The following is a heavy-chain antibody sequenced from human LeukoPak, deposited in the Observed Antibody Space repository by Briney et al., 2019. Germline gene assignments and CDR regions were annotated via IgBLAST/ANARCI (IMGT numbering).Heavy chain of an antibody. CDR3: ARGLEWSNESAEYFQH. J-gene: IGHJ1*01. CDR1: GGTFSSYA. D-gene: IGHD3-3*01. V-gene: IGHV1-69*05. CDR2: IIPIFGTA. Sequence: SVKVSCKASGGTFSSYAISWVRQAPGQGLEWMGGIIPIFGTANYAQKFQGRVTITTDESTSTAYMELSSLRSEDTAVYYCARGLEWSNESAEYFQHWGQGTLVTVSS.